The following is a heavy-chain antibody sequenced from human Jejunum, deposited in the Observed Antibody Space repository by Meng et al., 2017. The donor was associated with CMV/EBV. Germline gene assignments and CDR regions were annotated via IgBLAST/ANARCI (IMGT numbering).Heavy chain of an antibody. CDR1: GGPFGTYP. V-gene: IGHV1-69*04. CDR3: ARDSSVTY. CDR2: VIPILGIT. J-gene: IGHJ4*02. D-gene: IGHD2-21*02. Sequence: VSCKASGGPFGTYPVSWVRQAPGQMLEWMGRVIPILGITNYAQRFQDRITITADKSTGTAYMELSSLRSDDTAMYYCARDSSVTYWGQGTLVTVSS.